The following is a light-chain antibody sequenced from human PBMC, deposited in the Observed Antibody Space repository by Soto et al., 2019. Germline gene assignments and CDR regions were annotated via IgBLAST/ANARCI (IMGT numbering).Light chain of an antibody. J-gene: IGKJ5*01. CDR2: DAY. V-gene: IGKV3-11*01. CDR3: QQRSNWPIT. Sequence: EIVLTQSPATLSLSPGESATLSCSASQSVSSYLAWYQQKPGQAPRLLIYDAYNRATGITARFSGSGSGTDFTLTISSLEPEDFAVYYCQQRSNWPITFGQGTRLDIK. CDR1: QSVSSY.